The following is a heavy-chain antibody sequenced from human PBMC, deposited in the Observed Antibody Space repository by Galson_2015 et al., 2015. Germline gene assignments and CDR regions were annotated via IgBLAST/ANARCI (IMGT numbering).Heavy chain of an antibody. V-gene: IGHV3-7*01. D-gene: IGHD4-23*01. CDR1: GFTFSRYW. Sequence: SLRLSCAASGFTFSRYWMTWVRQAPGKGLEWVANIKQDGSEKYYGDSVKGRFTISRDNGRNSMDLQMNSLRAEDTAVYYCAKTTVAAGSSWYMDAWGKGTTVTVSS. J-gene: IGHJ6*03. CDR3: AKTTVAAGSSWYMDA. CDR2: IKQDGSEK.